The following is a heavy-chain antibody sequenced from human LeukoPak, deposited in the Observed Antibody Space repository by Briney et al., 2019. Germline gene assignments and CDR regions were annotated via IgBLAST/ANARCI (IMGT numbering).Heavy chain of an antibody. V-gene: IGHV3-15*01. J-gene: IGHJ4*02. CDR3: ARVRGGGFRTADY. Sequence: GGSLRLSCAASGFTFSDAWMTWVRQAPGKGLAWLGRIKRNTGGGTTDYAAPVKGRFTISRDNSKNTLFLQMDSLRGDDTAMYYCARVRGGGFRTADYWGQGTLVTVSS. CDR2: IKRNTGGGTT. D-gene: IGHD1-14*01. CDR1: GFTFSDAW.